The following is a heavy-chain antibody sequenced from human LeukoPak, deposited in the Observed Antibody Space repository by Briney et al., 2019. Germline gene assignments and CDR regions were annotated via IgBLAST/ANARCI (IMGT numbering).Heavy chain of an antibody. V-gene: IGHV3-74*01. CDR1: GFTFSSYW. CDR2: INSDGSST. Sequence: GGCLRLSCAASGFTFSSYWMHWVRQAPGKGLVWVSRINSDGSSTSYADSEKGRFTISRDNAKNTLYLQMNSLGAEDTAVYYCAREAYGGNGVDYWGQGTLVTVSS. D-gene: IGHD4-23*01. CDR3: AREAYGGNGVDY. J-gene: IGHJ4*02.